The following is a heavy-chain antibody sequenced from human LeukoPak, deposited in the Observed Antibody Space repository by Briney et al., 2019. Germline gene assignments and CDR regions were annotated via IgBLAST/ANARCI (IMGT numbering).Heavy chain of an antibody. V-gene: IGHV4-59*12. CDR2: IYYSGST. CDR3: ARVGGDTSGSYFDY. J-gene: IGHJ4*02. D-gene: IGHD3-3*01. Sequence: SETLSLTCTVSGGSISSYYWSWIRQPPGKGLEWIGYIYYSGSTNYNPSLKSRVTISVDTSKNQFSLKLSSVTAADTAVYYCARVGGDTSGSYFDYWGQGTLVTVSS. CDR1: GGSISSYY.